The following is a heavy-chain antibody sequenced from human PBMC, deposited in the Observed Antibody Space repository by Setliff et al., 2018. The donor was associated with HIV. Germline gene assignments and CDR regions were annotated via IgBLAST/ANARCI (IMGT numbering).Heavy chain of an antibody. CDR2: INSSGTT. V-gene: IGHV4-4*09. CDR1: GGSFSNFF. Sequence: SETLSLTCTVSGGSFSNFFWNWIRQPPGKGLEWIGYINSSGTTNYNPSLKSRVNISIDPSKNHSTLRLSSVTVADTAVYYCARRGRFMGWFDPWGQGSLVTVSS. CDR3: ARRGRFMGWFDP. J-gene: IGHJ5*02. D-gene: IGHD3-3*01.